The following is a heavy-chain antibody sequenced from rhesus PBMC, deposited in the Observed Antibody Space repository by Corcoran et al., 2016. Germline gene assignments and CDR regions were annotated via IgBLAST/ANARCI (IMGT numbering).Heavy chain of an antibody. CDR3: AGQFSGGWSETDS. Sequence: QVQLQESGPGLVKPSETLSLTCGVSGYPISSGYYWGWIRQPPGKGLEYLGYISGRCGNTYYNPSLKSRVTISKDTSKKEFSLKLTSVTAADTAVYFCAGQFSGGWSETDSWGQGVLVTVSS. CDR1: GYPISSGYY. D-gene: IGHD6-25*01. V-gene: IGHV4-99*01. J-gene: IGHJ4*01. CDR2: ISGRCGNT.